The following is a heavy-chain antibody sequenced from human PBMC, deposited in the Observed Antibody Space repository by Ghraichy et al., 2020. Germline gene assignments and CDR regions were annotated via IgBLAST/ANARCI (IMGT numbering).Heavy chain of an antibody. Sequence: IWYDGSNKYYADSVKGRFTISRDNSKNTLYLQMNSLRAEDTAVYYCARDLIRGGGFIVNHWGQGTLVTVS. V-gene: IGHV3-33*01. J-gene: IGHJ5*02. CDR2: IWYDGSNK. D-gene: IGHD2-15*01. CDR3: ARDLIRGGGFIVNH.